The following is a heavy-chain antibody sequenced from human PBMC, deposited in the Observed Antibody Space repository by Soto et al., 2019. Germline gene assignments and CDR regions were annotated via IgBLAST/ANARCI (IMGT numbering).Heavy chain of an antibody. V-gene: IGHV5-10-1*01. D-gene: IGHD2-15*01. CDR2: IDPSDSYI. J-gene: IGHJ5*02. CDR1: EYSFTTYY. CDR3: ARQGSYWFDP. Sequence: PGHSLKISCKASEYSFTTYYINWVRQMPGKGLEWMGRIDPSDSYINYSPSFQGHVTFSVDKSITTAYLQWNSLKASDTAMYYCARQGSYWFDPWGQGTLVTVSS.